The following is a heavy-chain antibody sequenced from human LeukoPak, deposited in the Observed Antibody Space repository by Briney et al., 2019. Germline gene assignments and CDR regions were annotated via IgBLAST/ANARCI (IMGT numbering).Heavy chain of an antibody. CDR1: GFNVSSNY. V-gene: IGHV3-66*01. CDR3: ARDGVYYDSSGYYFGWFDP. CDR2: IYSGGS. J-gene: IGHJ5*02. Sequence: GGSLRLSCAASGFNVSSNYMSWVRQAPGKGLEWVSIIYSGGSYYADSVKDRFTISRDNSKNTLYLQMNSLRAEDTAVYYCARDGVYYDSSGYYFGWFDPWGQGTLVTVSS. D-gene: IGHD3-22*01.